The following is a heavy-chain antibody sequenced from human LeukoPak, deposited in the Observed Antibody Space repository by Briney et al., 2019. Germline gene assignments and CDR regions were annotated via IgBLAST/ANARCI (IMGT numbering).Heavy chain of an antibody. D-gene: IGHD3-22*01. Sequence: SETLSLTCAVYGGSFSDYYWTWIRQPPGKGLEWIGEVNHSGSTNYNASLKSRVTISVDTSKNQFSLKLSSVTAADTAVYYCARGGSYYYDSSGSYSCFVPWGQGTLVTVSS. V-gene: IGHV4-34*01. CDR2: VNHSGST. CDR1: GGSFSDYY. J-gene: IGHJ5*02. CDR3: ARGGSYYYDSSGSYSCFVP.